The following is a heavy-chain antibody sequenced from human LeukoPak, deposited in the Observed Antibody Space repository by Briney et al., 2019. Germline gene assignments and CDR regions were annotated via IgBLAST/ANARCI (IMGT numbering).Heavy chain of an antibody. J-gene: IGHJ4*02. Sequence: PGGSLRLSCSASGFTFSTYAMHWVRQAPGKGLEWVAVISYDGTNKYYADSVKGRFTVSRDNSKNTLCLQMNSLRPEDTAIYYCAREAAAYCGGDCWVDYWGQGTLVTVSS. CDR3: AREAAAYCGGDCWVDY. CDR1: GFTFSTYA. V-gene: IGHV3-30-3*01. CDR2: ISYDGTNK. D-gene: IGHD2-21*02.